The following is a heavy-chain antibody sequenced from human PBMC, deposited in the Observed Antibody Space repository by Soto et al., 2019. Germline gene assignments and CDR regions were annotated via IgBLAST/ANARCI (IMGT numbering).Heavy chain of an antibody. J-gene: IGHJ1*01. V-gene: IGHV1-8*01. D-gene: IGHD6-6*01. Sequence: ASVKASCKASGYTFTSYDINWVRQATGQGLEWMGWMNPNSGNTGYAQKFQGRVTMTRNTSISTAYMELSSLSSEDTAVYYCSRVLISARPVFQHWGQGTMVTVSS. CDR1: GYTFTSYD. CDR2: MNPNSGNT. CDR3: SRVLISARPVFQH.